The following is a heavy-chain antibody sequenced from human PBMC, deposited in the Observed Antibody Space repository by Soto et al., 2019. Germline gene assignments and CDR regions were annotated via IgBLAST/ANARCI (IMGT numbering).Heavy chain of an antibody. CDR1: GYTFTSYG. V-gene: IGHV1-18*01. D-gene: IGHD6-19*01. J-gene: IGHJ4*02. CDR2: ISAYNGNA. CDR3: ATGRSGWYGSSIAPSDY. Sequence: GASVKVSCKASGYTFTSYGISWVRQAPGQGFEWMGWISAYNGNANYAQKLQGRVTMTTDTSTSTAYMELRSLRSDDTAVYYCATGRSGWYGSSIAPSDYWGQGTLVTVSS.